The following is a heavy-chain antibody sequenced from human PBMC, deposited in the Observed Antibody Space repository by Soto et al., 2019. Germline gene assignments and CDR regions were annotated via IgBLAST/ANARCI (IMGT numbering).Heavy chain of an antibody. CDR3: ARDGATSLHNYYYGMDV. D-gene: IGHD1-1*01. Sequence: GPSVKVSCNASGGTFSSYAISWLRQSPGQGLEWMGGIIPIFGTANYAQKFQGRVTITADESTSTAYMELSSLRSEDTAVYYCARDGATSLHNYYYGMDVWGQGTTVTVSS. V-gene: IGHV1-69*13. J-gene: IGHJ6*02. CDR2: IIPIFGTA. CDR1: GGTFSSYA.